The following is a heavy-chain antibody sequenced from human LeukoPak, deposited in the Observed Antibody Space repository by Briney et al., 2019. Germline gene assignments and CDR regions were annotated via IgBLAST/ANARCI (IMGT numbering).Heavy chain of an antibody. CDR3: ARRPLYCTNGVCYNGLYYYYYMDV. J-gene: IGHJ6*03. Sequence: SVKVSCKASGGTFSSYAISWVRQAPGQGLEWMGGIIPIFGTANYAQKFQGRVTITTDESTSTAYMELSSLRSEDTAVYYCARRPLYCTNGVCYNGLYYYYYMDVWGKGTTVTVSS. D-gene: IGHD2-8*01. V-gene: IGHV1-69*05. CDR1: GGTFSSYA. CDR2: IIPIFGTA.